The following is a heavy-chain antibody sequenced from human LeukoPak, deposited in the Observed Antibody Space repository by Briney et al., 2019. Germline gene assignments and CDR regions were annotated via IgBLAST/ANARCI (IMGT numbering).Heavy chain of an antibody. J-gene: IGHJ3*02. V-gene: IGHV3-48*01. D-gene: IGHD6-13*01. Sequence: TGGSLRLSCAASGFTFSTYSLNWVREAPGKCLEWASYIRSSSSTIYYAVSVKGRFTISRDNDKTSLYLQMSSLRADDTAVYYCARECSSSVGRAFDIWGQGTMVTVSS. CDR1: GFTFSTYS. CDR3: ARECSSSVGRAFDI. CDR2: IRSSSSTI.